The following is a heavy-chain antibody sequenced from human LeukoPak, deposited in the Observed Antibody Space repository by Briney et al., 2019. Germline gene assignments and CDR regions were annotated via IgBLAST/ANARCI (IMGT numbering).Heavy chain of an antibody. CDR3: ARDPRTVRI. D-gene: IGHD1-1*01. CDR1: GFPFSRFW. CDR2: INRDATST. V-gene: IGHV3-74*01. J-gene: IGHJ4*02. Sequence: PGGSLRLSCEASGFPFSRFWMHWARQVPGKGLEWVSRINRDATSTTYADSVKGRFTISRDNAKNSLYLQMNSLRVEDTAVYFCARDPRTVRIWGQGTLVTVSS.